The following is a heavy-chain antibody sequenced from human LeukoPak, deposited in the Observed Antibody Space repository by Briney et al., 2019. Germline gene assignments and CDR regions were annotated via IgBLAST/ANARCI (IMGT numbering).Heavy chain of an antibody. CDR1: GGSISSYY. J-gene: IGHJ1*01. CDR3: ARGGGVTKVSPRLQH. Sequence: SETLSLTCTVSGGSISSYYWSWIRQPPGKGLEWIGYIYYSGSTNYNPSLKSRVTISVDTSKNQFSLKLSSVTAADTAVYYCARGGGVTKVSPRLQHWGQGTLVTVSS. CDR2: IYYSGST. V-gene: IGHV4-59*01. D-gene: IGHD4-17*01.